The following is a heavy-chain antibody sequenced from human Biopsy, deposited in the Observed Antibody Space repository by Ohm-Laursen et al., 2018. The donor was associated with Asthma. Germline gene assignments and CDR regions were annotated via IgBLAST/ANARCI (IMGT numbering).Heavy chain of an antibody. J-gene: IGHJ3*01. Sequence: GSSVKVSCKASGYNFISFAIHWVRQAPGHSLEWMGWINAANGNTKYSQKFQGRVTITRDTSASTAYMELRSLRSEDTATYYCARTYYDFLTGQVKDVFGVWGQGTMVTVSS. D-gene: IGHD3-9*01. CDR1: GYNFISFA. V-gene: IGHV1-3*01. CDR3: ARTYYDFLTGQVKDVFGV. CDR2: INAANGNT.